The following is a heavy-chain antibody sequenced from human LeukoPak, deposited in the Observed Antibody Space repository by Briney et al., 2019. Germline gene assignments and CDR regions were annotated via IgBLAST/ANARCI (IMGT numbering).Heavy chain of an antibody. CDR2: ISYDGSNK. D-gene: IGHD5-24*01. V-gene: IGHV3-30-3*01. CDR3: ARDGYGWLQLDWFFDY. CDR1: GFTFSSYA. Sequence: GGSLRLSCAASGFTFSSYAMHWVRQAPGKGLEWVAVISYDGSNKYYADSVKGRFTISRDNSKNTLHLQMNSLRAEDTAVYYCARDGYGWLQLDWFFDYWGQGTLVTVSS. J-gene: IGHJ4*02.